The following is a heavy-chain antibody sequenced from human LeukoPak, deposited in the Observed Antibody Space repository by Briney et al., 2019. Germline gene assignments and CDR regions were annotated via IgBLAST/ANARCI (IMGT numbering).Heavy chain of an antibody. CDR2: IWYDGSNK. V-gene: IGHV3-33*08. CDR3: ARDPRGDPPFDY. Sequence: GGSLRLSCAVSGFIFDDYAMHWVRQAPGKGLEWVAVIWYDGSNKYYADSVKGRFTISRDNSKNTLYLQMNSLRAEDTAVYYCARDPRGDPPFDYWGQGTLVTVSS. J-gene: IGHJ4*02. CDR1: GFIFDDYA. D-gene: IGHD2-21*01.